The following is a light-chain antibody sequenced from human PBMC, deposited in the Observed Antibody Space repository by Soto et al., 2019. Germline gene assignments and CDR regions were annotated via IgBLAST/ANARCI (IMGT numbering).Light chain of an antibody. V-gene: IGLV1-47*02. J-gene: IGLJ2*01. CDR1: SSNIGSNF. CDR2: TDN. CDR3: AAWDDTLSGHVV. Sequence: QSVLTQPPSXXXXXGXRVTISCSGSSSNIGSNFVYWYQQLPGTAPKLLIFTDNQRPSGVPDRFSGSKSGTSASLAISGLRSDDEADYYCAAWDDTLSGHVVFGGGTKLTVL.